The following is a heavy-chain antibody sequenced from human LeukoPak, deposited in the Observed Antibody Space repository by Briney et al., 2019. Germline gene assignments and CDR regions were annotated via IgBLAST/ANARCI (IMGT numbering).Heavy chain of an antibody. V-gene: IGHV3-66*02. CDR3: AKDGLEGIAVAAYYYYYYMDV. J-gene: IGHJ6*03. D-gene: IGHD6-19*01. CDR1: GFTFSDYY. CDR2: IYSGGTT. Sequence: GGSPRLSCAASGFTFSDYYMSWIRQAPGKGLEWVSLIYSGGTTYYADSVKGRFTISRDNSKNTLYLQMNSLRAEDTAVYYCAKDGLEGIAVAAYYYYYYMDVWGKGTTVTVSS.